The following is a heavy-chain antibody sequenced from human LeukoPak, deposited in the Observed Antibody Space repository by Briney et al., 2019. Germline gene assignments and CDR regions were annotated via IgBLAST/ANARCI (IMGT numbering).Heavy chain of an antibody. Sequence: ASVKVSCKASGYTFTGYYMHWVRQAPGQGLEWMGWINPNSGGTNYAQKFQGRVTMTRDTSISTAYMELSRLRSDDTAVYYCARNPTENYYYYMDVWGKGTTVAVPS. CDR1: GYTFTGYY. D-gene: IGHD1-26*01. V-gene: IGHV1-2*02. CDR2: INPNSGGT. J-gene: IGHJ6*03. CDR3: ARNPTENYYYYMDV.